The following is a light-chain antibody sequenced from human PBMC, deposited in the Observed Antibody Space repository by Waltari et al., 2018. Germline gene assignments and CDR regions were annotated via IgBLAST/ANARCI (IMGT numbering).Light chain of an antibody. V-gene: IGLV3-19*01. Sequence: SSELTHDPAVSVALGQTLRITCQGDSHRRYYASWYQQRPGQAPRLVLYGQDNRPSGIQDRFSGSTSGNTASLTITGAQAEDEADYYCHSRDTISTRVFGGGTRLTV. CDR2: GQD. J-gene: IGLJ3*02. CDR3: HSRDTISTRV. CDR1: SHRRYY.